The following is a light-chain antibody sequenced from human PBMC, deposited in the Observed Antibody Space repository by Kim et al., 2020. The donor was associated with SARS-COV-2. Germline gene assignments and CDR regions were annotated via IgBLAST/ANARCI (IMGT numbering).Light chain of an antibody. V-gene: IGLV4-69*01. CDR2: LNSDGSH. J-gene: IGLJ2*01. CDR3: QTWGTGIVV. Sequence: ASVTLTCTLSSGHSNYAIAWHQQQPEKGPRYLMKLNSDGSHSKGDGIPDRFSGSSSGAERYLTISSLQSEDEADYYCQTWGTGIVVFGGGTQLTVL. CDR1: SGHSNYA.